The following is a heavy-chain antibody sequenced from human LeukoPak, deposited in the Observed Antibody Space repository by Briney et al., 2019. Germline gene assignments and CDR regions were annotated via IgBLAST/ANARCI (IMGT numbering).Heavy chain of an antibody. Sequence: SETLSLTCAVYGGSFSGYYWSWIRQPPGKGLEWIGEINHSGSTNYNPSLKSRVTISVDTSKNQFSLKLSSVTAADTAVYYCARGRRLLEWLSRGYYYYMDVWGKGTTVTVSS. J-gene: IGHJ6*03. CDR2: INHSGST. D-gene: IGHD3-3*01. V-gene: IGHV4-34*01. CDR1: GGSFSGYY. CDR3: ARGRRLLEWLSRGYYYYMDV.